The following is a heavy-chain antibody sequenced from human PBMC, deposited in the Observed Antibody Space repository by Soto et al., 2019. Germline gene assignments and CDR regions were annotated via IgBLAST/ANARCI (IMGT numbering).Heavy chain of an antibody. J-gene: IGHJ4*02. V-gene: IGHV3-48*01. D-gene: IGHD5-18*01. CDR1: GFTFSSYS. CDR3: ARDRGYSYGLIDY. Sequence: EVQLVESGGGLVQPGGSLRLSCAASGFTFSSYSMNWVRQAPGKGLEWVSYISSSSSTIYYADSVKGRFTISRDNAKNSLYLQMNSLRAEDTAVYYCARDRGYSYGLIDYWGQGTLVTVSS. CDR2: ISSSSSTI.